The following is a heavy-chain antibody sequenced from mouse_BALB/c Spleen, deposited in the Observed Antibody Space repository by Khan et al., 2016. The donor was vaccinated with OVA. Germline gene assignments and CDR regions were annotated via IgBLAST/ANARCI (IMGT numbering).Heavy chain of an antibody. J-gene: IGHJ3*01. CDR1: GYSFTSYY. V-gene: IGHV1S135*01. CDR2: VDPFSAVT. D-gene: IGHD2-2*01. Sequence: VQLQQSGPELMKPGASVKISCKASGYSFTSYYIHWVMQSRGQSLEWIGYVDPFSAVTTYNQKFKGQATLTVTKSSRTAFIQLRNLTSEDPAVYYCTRHGYVAWFTYWGQGTLVTISA. CDR3: TRHGYVAWFTY.